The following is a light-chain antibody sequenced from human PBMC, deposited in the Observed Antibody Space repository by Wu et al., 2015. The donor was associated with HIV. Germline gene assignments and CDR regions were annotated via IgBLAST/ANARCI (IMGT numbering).Light chain of an antibody. CDR1: RIFRTS. CDR3: QQFNDWPTWT. CDR2: GTS. V-gene: IGKV3D-15*01. Sequence: TLLLVGPVRIFRTSLRLVPTRSLATAPRLLIYGTSSRATGIPARFSGSGSGTEFTLTISSMQSEDVAVYYCQQFNDWPTWTFGQGTKVEIK. J-gene: IGKJ1*01.